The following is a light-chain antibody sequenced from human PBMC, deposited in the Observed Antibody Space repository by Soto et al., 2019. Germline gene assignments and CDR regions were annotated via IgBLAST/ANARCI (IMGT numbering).Light chain of an antibody. CDR1: QDITPW. Sequence: QMTQSPSTLSASVGDRVTITCRASQDITPWLAWYQQKPGKAPKLLIYDASSLESGVPSRFSGSGSGTEFTLTINSLQPDDFATYYCQQYGTFGQGTKVEIK. CDR3: QQYGT. CDR2: DAS. V-gene: IGKV1-5*01. J-gene: IGKJ1*01.